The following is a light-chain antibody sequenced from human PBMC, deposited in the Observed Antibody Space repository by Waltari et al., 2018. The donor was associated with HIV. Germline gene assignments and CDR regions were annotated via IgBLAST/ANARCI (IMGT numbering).Light chain of an antibody. J-gene: IGLJ3*02. CDR2: EVS. CDR3: CSYAGSSTWV. V-gene: IGLV2-23*02. CDR1: SSDVGTYNL. Sequence: QSALTQPASVSASPGPSITISCTGTSSDVGTYNLVSWYQQHPGKAPKLMIYEVSKRPSGVSNRFSGSKSGNTASLTISGLQAEDEADYYCCSYAGSSTWVLGGGTKLTVL.